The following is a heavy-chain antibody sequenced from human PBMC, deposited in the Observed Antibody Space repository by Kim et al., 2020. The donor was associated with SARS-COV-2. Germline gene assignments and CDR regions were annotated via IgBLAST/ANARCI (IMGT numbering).Heavy chain of an antibody. D-gene: IGHD3-9*01. Sequence: GGSLRLSCAASGFTVSSNYMSWVRQAPGKGLEWVSVIYSGGSTYYADSVKGRFTISRDNSKNTLYLQMNSLRAEDTAVYYCARDRPYYDILTGYVWGMDVWGQGTTVTVSS. CDR2: IYSGGST. CDR3: ARDRPYYDILTGYVWGMDV. V-gene: IGHV3-53*01. J-gene: IGHJ6*02. CDR1: GFTVSSNY.